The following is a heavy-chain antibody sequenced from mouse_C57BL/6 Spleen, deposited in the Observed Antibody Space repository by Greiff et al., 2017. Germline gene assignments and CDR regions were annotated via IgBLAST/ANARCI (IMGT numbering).Heavy chain of an antibody. CDR2: IDPENGDT. D-gene: IGHD1-1*01. Sequence: EVKLVESGAELVRPGASVKLSCTASGFNIKDDYMHWVKQRPEQGLEWIGWIDPENGDTEYASKFQGKATITADPSSNTAYLQISSLTSEDTAVYYCTFNYGGFAYWGQGTLVTVSA. CDR1: GFNIKDDY. CDR3: TFNYGGFAY. V-gene: IGHV14-4*01. J-gene: IGHJ3*01.